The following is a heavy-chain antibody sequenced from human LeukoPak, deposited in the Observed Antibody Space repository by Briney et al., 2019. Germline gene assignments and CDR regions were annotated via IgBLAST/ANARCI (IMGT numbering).Heavy chain of an antibody. V-gene: IGHV3-23*01. Sequence: GGSLRLSCAASGFTFSNAWMSWVRQAPGKGLEWVPAISTSGVGTYYADSVKGRFTISRDNSKNTLYLQMNSLRAEDTAVYYCAKWGRAASDYWGQGTLVTVSS. CDR3: AKWGRAASDY. J-gene: IGHJ4*02. CDR1: GFTFSNAW. CDR2: ISTSGVGT. D-gene: IGHD3-16*01.